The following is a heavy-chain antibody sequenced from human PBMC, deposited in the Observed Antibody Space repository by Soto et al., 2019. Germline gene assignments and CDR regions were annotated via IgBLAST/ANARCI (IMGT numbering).Heavy chain of an antibody. CDR2: INHSGST. CDR1: GGSFSGYY. CDR3: ARESVVAATGGVDP. D-gene: IGHD2-15*01. V-gene: IGHV4-34*01. Sequence: SETLSLTCAVYGGSFSGYYWSWIRQPPGKGLEWIGEINHSGSTNYNPSLKSRVTISVDTSKNQFSLKLSSVTAADTAVYYCARESVVAATGGVDPWGQGTLVTVSS. J-gene: IGHJ5*02.